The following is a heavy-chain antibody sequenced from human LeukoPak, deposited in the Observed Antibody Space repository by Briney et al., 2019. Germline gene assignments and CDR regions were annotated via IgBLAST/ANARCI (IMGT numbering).Heavy chain of an antibody. CDR1: GFTFSSYA. CDR2: ISGSGGST. Sequence: GGSLRLSCAASGFTFSSYAMSWVRQAPGKGLEWVSAISGSGGSTYYADSVKGRITISRDNSKNTLYLQMNSLRAEDTAVYYCAKDQVDIVVLDPWGQGTLVTVSS. V-gene: IGHV3-23*01. D-gene: IGHD2-15*01. CDR3: AKDQVDIVVLDP. J-gene: IGHJ5*02.